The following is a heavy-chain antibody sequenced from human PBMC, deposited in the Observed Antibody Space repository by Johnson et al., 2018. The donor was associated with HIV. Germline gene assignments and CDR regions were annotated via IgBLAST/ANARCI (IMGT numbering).Heavy chain of an antibody. V-gene: IGHV3-66*01. CDR3: ARILVGTMVRGVSLHDAFDI. D-gene: IGHD3-10*01. Sequence: VQLVESGGGVVQPGGSLRLSCPASGFTFSSYWMHWVRQAPGKGLVWVSVISSGGSTYYADSVTGRFTISRDNSKNTLHLQMKSLRAEDTAVYYCARILVGTMVRGVSLHDAFDIWGQGTMVTVSS. CDR1: GFTFSSYW. J-gene: IGHJ3*02. CDR2: ISSGGST.